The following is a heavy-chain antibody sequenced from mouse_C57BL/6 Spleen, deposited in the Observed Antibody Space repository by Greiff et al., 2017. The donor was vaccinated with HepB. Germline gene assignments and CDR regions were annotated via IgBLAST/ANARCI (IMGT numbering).Heavy chain of an antibody. CDR2: IYPGSGST. Sequence: QVQLQQPGAELVKPGASVKMSCKASGYTFTSYWITWVKQRPGQGLEWIGDIYPGSGSTNYNEKFKSKATLTVDTSSSTAYMQLSSLTSEDSAVYDCAGDYGSSGSYYYAMDYWGQGTSVTVSS. CDR3: AGDYGSSGSYYYAMDY. J-gene: IGHJ4*01. CDR1: GYTFTSYW. V-gene: IGHV1-55*01. D-gene: IGHD1-1*01.